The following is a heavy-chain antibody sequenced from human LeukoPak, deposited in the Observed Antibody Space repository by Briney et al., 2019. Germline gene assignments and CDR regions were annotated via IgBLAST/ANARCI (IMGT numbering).Heavy chain of an antibody. V-gene: IGHV4-4*07. D-gene: IGHD6-13*01. Sequence: SETVSLTCSVSSRFIRSYYRNWTRQPAGQGLEYIGRIYSSGSTNYNPCLKSRVTMPIDTSKKQFSLKVNSVTAADTAVYYCARDKGGSSSLDYWGKGTLVTVSS. CDR2: IYSSGST. J-gene: IGHJ4*02. CDR1: SRFIRSYY. CDR3: ARDKGGSSSLDY.